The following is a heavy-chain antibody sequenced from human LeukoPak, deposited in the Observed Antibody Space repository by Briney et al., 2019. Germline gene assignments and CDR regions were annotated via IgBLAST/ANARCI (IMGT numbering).Heavy chain of an antibody. CDR3: APSRPRGGGWFDP. V-gene: IGHV4-59*01. J-gene: IGHJ5*02. Sequence: PSETLSLTCTVSGVSISIFYWTWIRQPPGKGLEWIGYSSNIEGTYYNPSLKSRVTISLDTSKNQFSLRLNSVTAADTAVYYCAPSRPRGGGWFDPWGQGTLVTVSS. D-gene: IGHD2-15*01. CDR2: SSNIEGT. CDR1: GVSISIFY.